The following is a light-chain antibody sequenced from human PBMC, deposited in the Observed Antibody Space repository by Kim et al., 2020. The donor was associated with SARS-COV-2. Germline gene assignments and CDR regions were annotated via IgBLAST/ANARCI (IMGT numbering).Light chain of an antibody. V-gene: IGLV10-54*01. CDR1: SNNIGDQG. Sequence: QTATLTCTGNSNNIGDQGVAWLQQHQGHPPKLLSYRNNKRPSGISERLSASRSGNTASLTITGLQPEDEADYYCSAWDDGLKAWVFGGGTQLTVL. CDR2: RNN. CDR3: SAWDDGLKAWV. J-gene: IGLJ3*02.